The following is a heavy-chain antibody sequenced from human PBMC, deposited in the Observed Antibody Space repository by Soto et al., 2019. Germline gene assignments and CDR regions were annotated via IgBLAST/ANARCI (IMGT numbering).Heavy chain of an antibody. CDR3: ARDGVAAGNINFDY. V-gene: IGHV1-3*01. CDR1: GYMFTKSA. J-gene: IGHJ4*01. CDR2: ISGDSGNT. D-gene: IGHD6-19*01. Sequence: GASVKVSCKASGYMFTKSAMHWVRQAPGQRLEWMGWISGDSGNTKYSPKLQDRVTITRDTSASTAYMELSSLRSEDTALYYCARDGVAAGNINFDYWGQGTLVNVSS.